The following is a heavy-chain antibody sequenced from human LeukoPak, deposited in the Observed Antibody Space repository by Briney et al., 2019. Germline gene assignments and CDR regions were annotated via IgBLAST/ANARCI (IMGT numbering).Heavy chain of an antibody. D-gene: IGHD6-13*01. CDR2: IKSKTDGGTT. CDR1: GFTFSNAW. J-gene: IGHJ4*02. V-gene: IGHV3-15*01. Sequence: GGSLRLSCAASGFTFSNAWMSWVRQAPGKGLEWVGRIKSKTDGGTTDYAAPVKGRFTISRDDSKNTLYLQMNSLKTEDTAVYYCTHRAAAGTRGNYWGQGTLVTVSS. CDR3: THRAAAGTRGNY.